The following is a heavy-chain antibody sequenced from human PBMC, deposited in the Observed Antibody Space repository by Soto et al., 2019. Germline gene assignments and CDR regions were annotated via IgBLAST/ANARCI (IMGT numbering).Heavy chain of an antibody. Sequence: GGSLRLSCAASGFTLSNYWMTWVRQAPGKGLEWVANINKDGSQKNYVDSVEGRFTIARDNGQNSLSLQINSLRVEDMAVYYCVRERGLAYWGQGALVTVSS. J-gene: IGHJ4*02. CDR2: INKDGSQK. CDR3: VRERGLAY. D-gene: IGHD6-19*01. V-gene: IGHV3-7*03. CDR1: GFTLSNYW.